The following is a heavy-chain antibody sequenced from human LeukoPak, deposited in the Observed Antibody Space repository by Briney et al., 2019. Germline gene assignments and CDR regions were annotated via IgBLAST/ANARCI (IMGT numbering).Heavy chain of an antibody. J-gene: IGHJ4*02. CDR1: GFTFSSYW. V-gene: IGHV3-74*01. CDR2: INSDGSST. CDR3: AKDHLAYYDSSGYCDY. Sequence: GGSLRLSCAAPGFTFSSYWMHWVRQAPGKGLVWVSRINSDGSSTSYADSVKGRFTISRDNSKNTLCLQMNSLRAEDTAVYYCAKDHLAYYDSSGYCDYWGQGTLVTVSS. D-gene: IGHD3-22*01.